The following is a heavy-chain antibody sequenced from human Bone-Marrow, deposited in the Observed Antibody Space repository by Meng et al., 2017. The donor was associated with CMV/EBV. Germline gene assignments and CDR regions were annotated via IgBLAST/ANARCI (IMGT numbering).Heavy chain of an antibody. Sequence: GGSLRLSCAASGFTFSSYAMSWVRQAPGKGLEWVSAISSSGGSTYYADSVKGRFTISRDNSKNTLYLQMNSLRAEDTAVYYCAKDPSGVGATNYWGQGTLVTVSS. J-gene: IGHJ4*02. CDR3: AKDPSGVGATNY. CDR2: ISSSGGST. D-gene: IGHD1-26*01. V-gene: IGHV3-23*01. CDR1: GFTFSSYA.